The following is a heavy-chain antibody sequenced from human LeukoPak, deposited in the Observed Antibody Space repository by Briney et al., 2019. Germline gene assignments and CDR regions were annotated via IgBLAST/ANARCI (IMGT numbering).Heavy chain of an antibody. J-gene: IGHJ4*02. CDR2: ISGSGGST. D-gene: IGHD2-15*01. Sequence: GGSLRLSYAASGFTFSSYAMSWVRQAPGKGLEWVSAISGSGGSTYYADSVKGRFTISRDNSKNTLYLQMNSLRAEDTAVYYCAKDRVVVAATVTAFDYWGQGTLVTVSS. CDR1: GFTFSSYA. V-gene: IGHV3-23*01. CDR3: AKDRVVVAATVTAFDY.